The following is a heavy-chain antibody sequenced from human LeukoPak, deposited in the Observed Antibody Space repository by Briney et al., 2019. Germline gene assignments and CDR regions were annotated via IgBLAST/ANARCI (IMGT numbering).Heavy chain of an antibody. J-gene: IGHJ4*02. Sequence: GSLRLSCAASGFTFSSYAMSWVRQAPGKGLEWVSAISGSGGSTYYADSVKGRFTISRDNSKNTLYLQMNSLRAEDTAVYYCANRVGIAAGGITSDYWGQGTLVTVSS. CDR1: GFTFSSYA. V-gene: IGHV3-23*01. D-gene: IGHD6-13*01. CDR3: ANRVGIAAGGITSDY. CDR2: ISGSGGST.